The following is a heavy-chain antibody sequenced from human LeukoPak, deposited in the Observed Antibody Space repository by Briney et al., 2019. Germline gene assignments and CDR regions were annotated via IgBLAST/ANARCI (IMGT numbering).Heavy chain of an antibody. D-gene: IGHD3-10*01. CDR2: ISGSGGST. J-gene: IGHJ4*02. Sequence: GGSLRLSCAASGFTFSSYAMSWVRQAPGKGLEWASAISGSGGSTYYADSVKGRFTISRDNSKNTLYLQMNSLRAEDTAVYYCAKTVTGSGSYYFDYWGQGTLVTVSS. CDR3: AKTVTGSGSYYFDY. CDR1: GFTFSSYA. V-gene: IGHV3-23*01.